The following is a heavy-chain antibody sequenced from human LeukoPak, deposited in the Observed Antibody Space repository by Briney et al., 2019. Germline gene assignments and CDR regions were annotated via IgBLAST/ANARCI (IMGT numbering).Heavy chain of an antibody. Sequence: GGSLRLSCAASGFTFSNAWMSWVRQAPGKGLEWVGRIKSKTDGGITDYAAPVKGRFTISRAESKNTLYLQMNSLKTENTAVYYCTTDEERYCSGGSCPYFDYWGQGTLVTVSS. J-gene: IGHJ4*02. CDR1: GFTFSNAW. CDR2: IKSKTDGGIT. V-gene: IGHV3-15*01. CDR3: TTDEERYCSGGSCPYFDY. D-gene: IGHD2-15*01.